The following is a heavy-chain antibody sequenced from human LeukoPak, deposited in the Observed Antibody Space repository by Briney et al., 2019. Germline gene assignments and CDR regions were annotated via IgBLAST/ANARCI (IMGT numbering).Heavy chain of an antibody. V-gene: IGHV3-64*01. J-gene: IGHJ4*02. D-gene: IGHD3-10*01. CDR3: ARSTRGSGSYYQDY. Sequence: GGSLRLSCAASGFTFSSYAMHWVRQAPGKGLEYVSAISSNGGSTYYANSVKGRFTISRDNAKNSLYLQMNSLRAEDTAVYYCARSTRGSGSYYQDYWGQGTLVTVSS. CDR1: GFTFSSYA. CDR2: ISSNGGST.